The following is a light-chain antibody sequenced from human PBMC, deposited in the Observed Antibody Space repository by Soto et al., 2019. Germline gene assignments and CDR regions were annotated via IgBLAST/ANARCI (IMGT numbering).Light chain of an antibody. CDR1: QSISNY. CDR3: QQSYIKPRK. J-gene: IGKJ1*01. CDR2: AAS. V-gene: IGKV1-39*01. Sequence: DFPMTDSPSSPSACVVDVVTITCRASQSISNYLNWYQHKPGKAPKLLISAASSLQSGVPSRFSGSGSGTDFTLTISRLQPEDFATYYCQQSYIKPRKFGQGTKVEI.